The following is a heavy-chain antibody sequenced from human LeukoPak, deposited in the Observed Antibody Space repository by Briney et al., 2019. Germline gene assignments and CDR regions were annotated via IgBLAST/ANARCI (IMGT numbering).Heavy chain of an antibody. CDR2: ISSSGGST. J-gene: IGHJ4*02. CDR1: GGSISSYY. V-gene: IGHV3-23*01. D-gene: IGHD3-22*01. Sequence: PSETLSLTCTVSGGSISSYYWSWIRQPPGKGLEWVSVISSSGGSTYYTDSVKGRFTISRDNSKNTLYLQMNSLRAEDTAVYYCAKDESSGYYYFDHWGQGTLVTVSS. CDR3: AKDESSGYYYFDH.